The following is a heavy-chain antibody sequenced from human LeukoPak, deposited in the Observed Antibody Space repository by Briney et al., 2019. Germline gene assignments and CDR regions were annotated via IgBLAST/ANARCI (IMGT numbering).Heavy chain of an antibody. D-gene: IGHD2-2*01. CDR1: GGSFSGYY. J-gene: IGHJ4*02. CDR2: INHSGST. CDR3: ARGARLVPLDY. V-gene: IGHV4-34*01. Sequence: SETPSLTCAVYGGSFSGYYWSWIRQPPGKGLEWIGEINHSGSTNYNPSLKSRVTISVDTSKNQFSLKLSSVTAADTAVYYCARGARLVPLDYWGQGTLVTVSS.